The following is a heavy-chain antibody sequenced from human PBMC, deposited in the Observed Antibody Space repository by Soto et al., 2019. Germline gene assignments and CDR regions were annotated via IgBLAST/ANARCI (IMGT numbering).Heavy chain of an antibody. V-gene: IGHV4-59*01. Sequence: PSETLSLTCTVSGSSISSYYWSWIRQPPGKGLEWIGYIYYSGSTNYNPSLKSRVTISVDTSKNQFSLKLSSVTAADTAVYYCASRYSGYFLGAFDIWGQGTMVTVSS. CDR1: GSSISSYY. J-gene: IGHJ3*02. CDR3: ASRYSGYFLGAFDI. D-gene: IGHD5-12*01. CDR2: IYYSGST.